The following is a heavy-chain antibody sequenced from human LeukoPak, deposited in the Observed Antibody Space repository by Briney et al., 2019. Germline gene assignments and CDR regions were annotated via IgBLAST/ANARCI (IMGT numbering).Heavy chain of an antibody. V-gene: IGHV3-73*01. D-gene: IGHD6-6*01. Sequence: GGSLRLSCAASGFTFNTYAINWVRQASGKGLEWVGRIRSKANSYATAYAASVKGRFTISRDDSKNTAYLQMNSLKTEDTAVYYCARPARAARRWDAFDIWGQGTMVTVSS. CDR3: ARPARAARRWDAFDI. J-gene: IGHJ3*02. CDR2: IRSKANSYAT. CDR1: GFTFNTYA.